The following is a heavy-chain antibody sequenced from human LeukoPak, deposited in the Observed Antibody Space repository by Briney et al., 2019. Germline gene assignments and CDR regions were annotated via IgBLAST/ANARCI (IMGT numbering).Heavy chain of an antibody. CDR3: ARDRGTNYDFWSGPRDWFDP. J-gene: IGHJ5*02. Sequence: SETLSLTCTVSGGSISNGDHYWSWIRQHPGKGLEWIGHIYYSGSTYYNPSLKSRGIISVETSKNQFSLKLSSVTAADTAVYYCARDRGTNYDFWSGPRDWFDPWGQGTLVTVSS. CDR1: GGSISNGDHY. D-gene: IGHD3-3*01. CDR2: IYYSGST. V-gene: IGHV4-31*03.